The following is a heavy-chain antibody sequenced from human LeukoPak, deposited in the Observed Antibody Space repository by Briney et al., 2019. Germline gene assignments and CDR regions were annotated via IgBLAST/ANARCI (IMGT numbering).Heavy chain of an antibody. V-gene: IGHV3-23*01. CDR3: ARDRVKGAQLRWAFDI. Sequence: GGSLRLSCAASGFTFSSSAMSWVRQAPGKGLEWVSAINGGGGSTYCADSVKGRFTISRDNSKNTLYLQMNSLRAEDTAVYYCARDRVKGAQLRWAFDIWGQGTMVTVSS. CDR2: INGGGGST. D-gene: IGHD2-2*01. CDR1: GFTFSSSA. J-gene: IGHJ3*02.